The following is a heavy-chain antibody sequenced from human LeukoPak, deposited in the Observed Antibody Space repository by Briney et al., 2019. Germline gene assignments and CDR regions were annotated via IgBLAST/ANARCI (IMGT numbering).Heavy chain of an antibody. V-gene: IGHV3-23*01. CDR2: ISGSGGST. CDR1: GFTFSSYA. CDR3: AKDGTYYYDSSGYYGAFDI. Sequence: PGGSLRLSCAASGFTFSSYAMSWVRQAPGKGLEWVSAISGSGGSTYYADSLKGRFTISRDNSKNTLYVQMNSLRAEDTAVYYCAKDGTYYYDSSGYYGAFDIWGQGTMVTVSS. D-gene: IGHD3-22*01. J-gene: IGHJ3*02.